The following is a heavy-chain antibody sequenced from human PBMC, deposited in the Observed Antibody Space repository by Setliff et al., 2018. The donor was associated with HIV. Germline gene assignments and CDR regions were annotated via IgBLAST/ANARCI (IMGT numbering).Heavy chain of an antibody. Sequence: PSETLSLTCTVSGGSISSSRYYWGWIRQPPGKGLEWVASIYFSGTTRYNPSLKSRVTISVDTSKNQFSLKLRSGTASDTAVYYCARQPNDFGSSGYYGDAFDIWGQGTMVTVSS. J-gene: IGHJ3*02. CDR3: ARQPNDFGSSGYYGDAFDI. CDR1: GGSISSSRYY. D-gene: IGHD3-22*01. V-gene: IGHV4-39*01. CDR2: IYFSGTT.